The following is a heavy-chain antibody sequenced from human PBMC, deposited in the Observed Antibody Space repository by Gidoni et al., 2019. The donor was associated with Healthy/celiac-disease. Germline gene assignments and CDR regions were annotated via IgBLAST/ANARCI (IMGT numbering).Heavy chain of an antibody. J-gene: IGHJ4*02. CDR2: INQDGSEK. Sequence: EVQLVESGGGLVQPGGSLRRSCSASGFTFSSYWMSWVRHAPGKGLEWVASINQDGSEKYYVDSVKGRFTISRDNAKNSLYLQINSLGAEDTAVYYCVRDGDGSNWYGFDYWGQGTLVTVSS. CDR1: GFTFSSYW. V-gene: IGHV3-7*03. CDR3: VRDGDGSNWYGFDY. D-gene: IGHD6-13*01.